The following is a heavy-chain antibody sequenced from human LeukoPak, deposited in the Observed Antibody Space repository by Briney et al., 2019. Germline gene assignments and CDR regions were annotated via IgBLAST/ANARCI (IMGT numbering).Heavy chain of an antibody. Sequence: PSETLSLTCAVYGGSFSGYYWSWIRQPPGKGLEWIGETNHSGSTNYNPSLKSRVTISVDTSKNQFSLKLSSVTAADTAVYYCARAFLYSSGWYFQYNWFDPWGQGTLVTVSS. D-gene: IGHD6-19*01. CDR2: TNHSGST. J-gene: IGHJ5*02. CDR1: GGSFSGYY. V-gene: IGHV4-34*01. CDR3: ARAFLYSSGWYFQYNWFDP.